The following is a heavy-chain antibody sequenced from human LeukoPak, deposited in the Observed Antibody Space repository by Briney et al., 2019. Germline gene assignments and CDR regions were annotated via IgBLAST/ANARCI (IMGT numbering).Heavy chain of an antibody. CDR3: ARGPHTNYGVE. D-gene: IGHD3-16*01. CDR2: MNPHNGDT. Sequence: GASVKVSCKSSGNTFTDYYVHWVRQATGQGPEWMGWMNPHNGDTVYAQKFQGRVTMTRHTSISTAYMELSSLRSDDTAIYYCARGPHTNYGVEWGQGTLVTVSS. CDR1: GNTFTDYY. J-gene: IGHJ4*02. V-gene: IGHV1-8*01.